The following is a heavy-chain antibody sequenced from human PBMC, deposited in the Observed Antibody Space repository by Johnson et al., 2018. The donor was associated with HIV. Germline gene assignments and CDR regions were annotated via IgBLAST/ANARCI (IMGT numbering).Heavy chain of an antibody. CDR1: GFTFSKYG. Sequence: VQLVESGGGVVQPGSSLRLSCVASGFTFSKYGMHWVRQAPGKGLEWVGRIKSKTDGGTTDYAAPVKGRFTISRDDSKNTLYLQMNSLKTEDTAVYYCTTGYGATLTEDAFDIWGQGTMVTVSS. CDR2: IKSKTDGGTT. CDR3: TTGYGATLTEDAFDI. V-gene: IGHV3-15*01. J-gene: IGHJ3*02. D-gene: IGHD5-12*01.